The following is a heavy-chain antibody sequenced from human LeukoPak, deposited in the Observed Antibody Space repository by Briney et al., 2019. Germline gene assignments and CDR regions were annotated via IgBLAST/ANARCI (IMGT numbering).Heavy chain of an antibody. V-gene: IGHV4-34*01. D-gene: IGHD3-22*01. J-gene: IGHJ3*02. CDR3: ARGRRYYDSSGYLGLAFDI. CDR2: INHSGST. Sequence: SETLSLTCAVYGGSFSGYYWSWIRQPPGKGLEWIGEINHSGSTNYNPSLKSRVTISVDTSKNQSSLKLSSVTAADTAVYYCARGRRYYDSSGYLGLAFDIWGQGTMVTVSS. CDR1: GGSFSGYY.